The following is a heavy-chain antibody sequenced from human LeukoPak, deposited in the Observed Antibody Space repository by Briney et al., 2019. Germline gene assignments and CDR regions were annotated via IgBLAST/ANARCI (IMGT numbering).Heavy chain of an antibody. CDR1: GCRFDNYY. CDR3: AKDRYGDYEAPFHYYMDA. D-gene: IGHD5-12*01. V-gene: IGHV1-2*02. CDR2: LSPDSGET. Sequence: SVKVSCKASGCRFDNYYLHWVRQAPGEGLEWMVWLSPDSGETKYVEKFQGRVSMTRDTSIDTAYMQLSRLRSDDTAVYYCAKDRYGDYEAPFHYYMDAWGRGTTVTVSS. J-gene: IGHJ6*03.